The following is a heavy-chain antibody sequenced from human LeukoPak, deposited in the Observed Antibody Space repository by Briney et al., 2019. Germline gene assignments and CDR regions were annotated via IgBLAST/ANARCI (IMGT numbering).Heavy chain of an antibody. J-gene: IGHJ4*02. CDR3: ATTYETSGYSFDY. Sequence: GESLKISCEGPGYNFTNSWIAWVRQMPGKGLEWMGIVYPRDSDTRYSPSFQGHVTISADRSINTAYLQWTSLKTSDTAMYYCATTYETSGYSFDYWAREPWSPSPQ. V-gene: IGHV5-51*01. CDR1: GYNFTNSW. CDR2: VYPRDSDT. D-gene: IGHD3-22*01.